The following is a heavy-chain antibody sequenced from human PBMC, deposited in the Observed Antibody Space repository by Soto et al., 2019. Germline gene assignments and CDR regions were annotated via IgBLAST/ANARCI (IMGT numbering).Heavy chain of an antibody. CDR2: IQSDESSR. Sequence: GGSLRLSCAASGFNFRNSGMHWVRQAPGKGLEWVAFIQSDESSRYFGDSVKGRFTISRDNLKNTVYLQMNSLRAEDTAVYYCAREGSTRKIHAFDIWGQGTMVTVSS. CDR3: AREGSTRKIHAFDI. J-gene: IGHJ3*02. D-gene: IGHD2-2*01. V-gene: IGHV3-30*02. CDR1: GFNFRNSG.